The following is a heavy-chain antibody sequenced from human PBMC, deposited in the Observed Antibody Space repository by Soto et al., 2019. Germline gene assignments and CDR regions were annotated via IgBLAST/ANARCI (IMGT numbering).Heavy chain of an antibody. D-gene: IGHD6-13*01. J-gene: IGHJ4*02. CDR3: ARYRREAVAGYTLDN. V-gene: IGHV4-59*01. Sequence: SESLSLSCTVSGGSISSNYWTWIRQPPGKGLEWIGYVYNSGSTNYNPSLKSRVTISEDTSKSQFSLKVNSMTAADTAVYYCARYRREAVAGYTLDNWGQGILVTVSS. CDR2: VYNSGST. CDR1: GGSISSNY.